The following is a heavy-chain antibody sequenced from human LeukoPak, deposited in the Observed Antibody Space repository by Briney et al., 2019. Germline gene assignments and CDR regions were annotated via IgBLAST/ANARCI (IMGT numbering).Heavy chain of an antibody. CDR3: AKDGADSYEHYFDY. Sequence: PGGSLRLSCAASRFTFSSYWMHWVRQAPGKGLEWVSAISGSGGSTYYADSVKGRFTISRDNSKNTLYLQMNSLRAEDTAVYYCAKDGADSYEHYFDYWGQGTLVTVSS. CDR1: RFTFSSYW. V-gene: IGHV3-23*01. J-gene: IGHJ4*02. CDR2: ISGSGGST. D-gene: IGHD2-21*01.